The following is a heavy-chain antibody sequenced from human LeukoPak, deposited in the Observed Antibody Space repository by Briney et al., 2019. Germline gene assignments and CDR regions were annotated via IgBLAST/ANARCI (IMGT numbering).Heavy chain of an antibody. CDR2: ISGSGGST. CDR1: GFTFSSYA. D-gene: IGHD6-13*01. Sequence: GGSLRLSCAASGFTFSSYAMSWARQAPGKGLEWVSAISGSGGSTYYADSVKGRFTISRDNSKNTLYLQMNSLRADDTAIYYCAKESGFDSSSPPDYWGQGTLVTVSS. CDR3: AKESGFDSSSPPDY. J-gene: IGHJ4*02. V-gene: IGHV3-23*01.